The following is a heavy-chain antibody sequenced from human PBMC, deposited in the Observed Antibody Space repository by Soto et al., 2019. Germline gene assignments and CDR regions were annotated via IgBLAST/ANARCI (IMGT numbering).Heavy chain of an antibody. CDR2: IVVGSGNT. J-gene: IGHJ3*02. V-gene: IGHV1-58*01. CDR3: AASGYSSSWYEAVEAFDI. CDR1: GFTFTSSA. D-gene: IGHD6-13*01. Sequence: SVKVSCKASGFTFTSSAVQWVRQARGQRLEWIGWIVVGSGNTNYAQKFQERVTITRDMSTSTAYMELSSLRSEDTAVYYCAASGYSSSWYEAVEAFDIWGQGTMVTVSS.